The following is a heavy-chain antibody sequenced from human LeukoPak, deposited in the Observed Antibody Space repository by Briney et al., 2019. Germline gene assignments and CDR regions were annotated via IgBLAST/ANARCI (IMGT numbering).Heavy chain of an antibody. CDR3: AKDVSWAGHGGGVPIAVAGISGYFDY. Sequence: TGRSLRPSCAASGFTFSSYGMHWVRQAPGKGLEWVAVIWYDGSNKYYADSVKGRFTISRDNSKNTLYLQMNSLRAEDTAVYYCAKDVSWAGHGGGVPIAVAGISGYFDYWGQGTLVTVSS. CDR2: IWYDGSNK. V-gene: IGHV3-33*06. CDR1: GFTFSSYG. J-gene: IGHJ4*02. D-gene: IGHD6-19*01.